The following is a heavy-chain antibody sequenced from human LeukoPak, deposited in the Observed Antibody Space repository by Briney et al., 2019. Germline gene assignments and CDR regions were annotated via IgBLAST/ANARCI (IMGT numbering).Heavy chain of an antibody. CDR1: GFTFSSYG. CDR2: ISSSSYI. Sequence: GGSLRLSCAASGFTFSSYGMHWVRQAPGKGLEWVSSISSSSYIYYADSVKGRFTISRDNAKNSLYLQMNSLRAEDTAVYYCARVDGDAPGIFDYWGQGTLVTVSS. V-gene: IGHV3-21*01. J-gene: IGHJ4*02. D-gene: IGHD4-17*01. CDR3: ARVDGDAPGIFDY.